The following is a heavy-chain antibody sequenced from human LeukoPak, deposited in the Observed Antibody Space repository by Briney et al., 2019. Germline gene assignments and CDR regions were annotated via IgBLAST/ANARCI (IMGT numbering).Heavy chain of an antibody. J-gene: IGHJ4*02. CDR2: INHRQRI. V-gene: IGHV4-34*01. D-gene: IGHD6-19*01. CDR1: GGSFSGYY. Sequence: TASETLSLTCAVYGGSFSGYYWSWVRQPPGKGLEWLGEINHRQRINYNPSLKSRVTISVDPSKNQFSLKLSSVTAADTAVYYCARGLQWLVKYYFDYWGQGTMVTVSS. CDR3: ARGLQWLVKYYFDY.